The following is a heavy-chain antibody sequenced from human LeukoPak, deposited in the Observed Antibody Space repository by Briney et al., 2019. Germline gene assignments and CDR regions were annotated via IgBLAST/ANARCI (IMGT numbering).Heavy chain of an antibody. CDR1: DSSISSGYY. V-gene: IGHV4-38-2*02. J-gene: IGHJ4*02. CDR2: IYHSGNT. Sequence: SETLSLTCTVSDSSISSGYYWGWVRQPPGKGLEWIGNIYHSGNTYYNPSLKSRVTISVDTSKNQFSLKLSSVTAADTAVYYCARGYVGSSRRPDCWGQGTLVTVSS. D-gene: IGHD6-6*01. CDR3: ARGYVGSSRRPDC.